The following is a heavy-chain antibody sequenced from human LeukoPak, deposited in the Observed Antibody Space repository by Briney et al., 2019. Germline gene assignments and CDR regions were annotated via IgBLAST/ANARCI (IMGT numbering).Heavy chain of an antibody. CDR2: ISGSGGST. J-gene: IGHJ5*02. Sequence: PGGSLRLSCAASGFTFSSYAMSWVRQAPGEGLEWVSAISGSGGSTYYADSVKGRFTISRDNAKNSLYLQMNSLRAEDTAVYYCAGEGALTGFPTRDWFDPWGQGTLVTVSS. CDR1: GFTFSSYA. D-gene: IGHD3-9*01. CDR3: AGEGALTGFPTRDWFDP. V-gene: IGHV3-23*01.